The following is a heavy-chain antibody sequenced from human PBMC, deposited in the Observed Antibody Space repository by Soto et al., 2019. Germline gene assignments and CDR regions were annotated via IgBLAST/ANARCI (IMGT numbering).Heavy chain of an antibody. CDR3: ARESTPDYGDYRGIIDY. Sequence: QLQLQESGSGLVKPSQTLSLTCAVSGGSISSGGYSWSWIRQPPGKGLEWFGYIYHSGSTYYNPPLKSRVTISVDRSKNQFSLKLSSMTAADTAVYDCARESTPDYGDYRGIIDYWGQGTLVTVSS. D-gene: IGHD4-17*01. J-gene: IGHJ4*02. CDR2: IYHSGST. CDR1: GGSISSGGYS. V-gene: IGHV4-30-2*01.